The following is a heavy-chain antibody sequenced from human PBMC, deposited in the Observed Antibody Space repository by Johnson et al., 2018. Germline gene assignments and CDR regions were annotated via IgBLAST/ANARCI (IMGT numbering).Heavy chain of an antibody. CDR2: ISSSSSTI. CDR3: ARDDDYVWGSYRSICFQH. J-gene: IGHJ1*01. D-gene: IGHD3-16*02. Sequence: QLVQSGGGLVQPGGSLRLSCAASGFTFSSYSMNWVRQAPGKGLEWVSYISSSSSTIYYADSVKGRFTISRDNAKNSLYLQMNSLRDEDTAVYYCARDDDYVWGSYRSICFQHWGQGTLVTVSS. CDR1: GFTFSSYS. V-gene: IGHV3-48*02.